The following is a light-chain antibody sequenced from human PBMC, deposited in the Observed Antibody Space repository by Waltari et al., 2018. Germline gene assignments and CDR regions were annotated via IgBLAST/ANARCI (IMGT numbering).Light chain of an antibody. CDR1: QSVNSN. J-gene: IGKJ1*01. CDR2: ASS. Sequence: EIVMTQSPATLSVSPGERATLSCRASQSVNSNLAWYQQKTGQAPRLLIYASSTMATGIPARFSGSGSGTEFTLTISSLQSEDFAVYYCQQYNNWWTFGQGTKVEIK. V-gene: IGKV3-15*01. CDR3: QQYNNWWT.